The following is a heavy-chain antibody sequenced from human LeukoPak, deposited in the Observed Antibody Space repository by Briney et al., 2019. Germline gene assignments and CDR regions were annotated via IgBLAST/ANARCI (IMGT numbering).Heavy chain of an antibody. CDR2: IYTSGST. CDR3: ARSWSYNWFDP. D-gene: IGHD6-13*01. CDR1: GGSISSYY. V-gene: IGHV4-4*07. J-gene: IGHJ5*02. Sequence: PSETLSLTCTVSGGSISSYYWSWLRQPAGKGLEWIGRIYTSGSTNYNPSLKSRLTMSVATSKNQFSLKLSSVTAADTAVYYCARSWSYNWFDPWGQGTLVTVSS.